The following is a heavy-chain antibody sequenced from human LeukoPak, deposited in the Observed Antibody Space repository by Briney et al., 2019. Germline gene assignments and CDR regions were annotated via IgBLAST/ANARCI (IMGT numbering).Heavy chain of an antibody. V-gene: IGHV1-8*03. CDR1: GYTFTSYD. Sequence: ASVKVSCKASGYTFTSYDINWVRQATGQGLEWMGWMNPNSGNTGYAQKFQGRVTITRNTSISTAYMELSSLRSEDTAVYYCARGTHDHDYGGNSPRYYYYYYMDVWGKGTTVTVSS. CDR2: MNPNSGNT. D-gene: IGHD4-23*01. CDR3: ARGTHDHDYGGNSPRYYYYYYMDV. J-gene: IGHJ6*03.